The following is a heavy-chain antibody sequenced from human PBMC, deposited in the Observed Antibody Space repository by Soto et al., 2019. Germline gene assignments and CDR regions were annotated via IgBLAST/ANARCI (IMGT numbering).Heavy chain of an antibody. D-gene: IGHD2-15*01. CDR2: MYHSGSS. CDR1: GGSISSNW. Sequence: QVQLQESGPGLVKPSGTLALTCTVSGGSISSNWWSWVRQPPGKGLEWIGEMYHSGSSNYNPSLKTRVSMSIDKSKNQFALELTSVTAADTALYYCVKNEWCRFDSWSQGTLVTVSS. J-gene: IGHJ5*01. V-gene: IGHV4-4*02. CDR3: VKNEWCRFDS.